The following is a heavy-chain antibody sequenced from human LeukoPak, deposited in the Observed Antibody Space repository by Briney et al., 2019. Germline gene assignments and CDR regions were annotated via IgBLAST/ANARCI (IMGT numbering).Heavy chain of an antibody. J-gene: IGHJ1*01. D-gene: IGHD3-22*01. Sequence: GGSLRLFCAASGFTFSTYWMHWVRQAPGKGPVWVSRIKSDGGTNYADSVKGRFTISRDNAKKTVSLQMNSLRPEDTGVYYCARAPSEIGGYYPEYFRHWGQGTLVTVSS. V-gene: IGHV3-74*01. CDR3: ARAPSEIGGYYPEYFRH. CDR2: IKSDGGT. CDR1: GFTFSTYW.